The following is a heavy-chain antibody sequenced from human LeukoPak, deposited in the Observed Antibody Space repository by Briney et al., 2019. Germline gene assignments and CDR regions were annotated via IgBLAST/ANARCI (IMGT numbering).Heavy chain of an antibody. V-gene: IGHV1-24*01. J-gene: IGHJ4*02. Sequence: AAVKDSCKVSGYTLTELSMHWVRPAPGRGLEWMGGFDPEDGETIYAQKFQSRVTMTEDTSTDTAYMEVSRLRSEDTAVYYCATVAGMLVYWGQGTLVTVSS. CDR3: ATVAGMLVY. CDR1: GYTLTELS. CDR2: FDPEDGET. D-gene: IGHD6-19*01.